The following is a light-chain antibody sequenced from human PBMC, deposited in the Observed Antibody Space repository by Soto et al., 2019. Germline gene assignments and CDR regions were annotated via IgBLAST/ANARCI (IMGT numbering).Light chain of an antibody. J-gene: IGKJ3*01. CDR1: QIISSSY. V-gene: IGKV3-20*01. Sequence: EIVLTQSPGTLSLSPGERATLSCRASQIISSSYLAWYQQKPGQAPRLLIYGASSRATGIPDRFSGSRSGTDFTLTISRLEPEDFAVYYCQQYGTSPLFGPGTKVDIK. CDR2: GAS. CDR3: QQYGTSPL.